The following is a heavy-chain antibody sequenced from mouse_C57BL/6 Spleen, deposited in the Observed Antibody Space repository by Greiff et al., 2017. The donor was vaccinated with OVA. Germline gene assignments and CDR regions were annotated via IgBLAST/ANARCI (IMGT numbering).Heavy chain of an antibody. CDR1: GYSFTGYY. V-gene: IGHV1-42*01. D-gene: IGHD1-1*01. CDR2: INTSTGGT. J-gene: IGHJ4*01. CDR3: ARDKITTDAMDY. Sequence: VQLQQSGPELVKPGASVKLSCKASGYSFTGYYMTWVKHSPEKSLAWIGEINTSTGGTTYNQKFKANATLTVDKSASTAYMQLKSLTSEDSAVYYCARDKITTDAMDYWGQGTSVTVSS.